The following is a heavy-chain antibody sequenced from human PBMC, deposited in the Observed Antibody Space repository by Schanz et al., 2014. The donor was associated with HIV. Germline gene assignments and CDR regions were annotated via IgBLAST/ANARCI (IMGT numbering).Heavy chain of an antibody. J-gene: IGHJ4*02. CDR1: GFTFSHYW. CDR2: IKKDGSDI. Sequence: EVQLVESGGGLVQRGGSLRLSCVASGFTFSHYWMSWVRQAPGKGLEWVAHIKKDGSDIYYVGSVKGRFTISRDNAKNSLYLQMNSVRFADTAVYYCVRGDTVFESWGPGNLVTVSA. D-gene: IGHD5-18*01. V-gene: IGHV3-7*01. CDR3: VRGDTVFES.